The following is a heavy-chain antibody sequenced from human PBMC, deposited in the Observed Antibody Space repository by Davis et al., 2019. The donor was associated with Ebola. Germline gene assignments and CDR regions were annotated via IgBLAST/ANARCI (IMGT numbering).Heavy chain of an antibody. Sequence: GGSLRLSCAASGFTFSSYGMHWVRQAPGKGLEWVAVIWYDGSNKYYADSVKGRFTISRDNSKNTLYLQMNSLKTEDTAVYYCTRNTVAGTDYWGQGTLVTVSS. CDR1: GFTFSSYG. D-gene: IGHD6-19*01. V-gene: IGHV3-33*01. J-gene: IGHJ4*02. CDR2: IWYDGSNK. CDR3: TRNTVAGTDY.